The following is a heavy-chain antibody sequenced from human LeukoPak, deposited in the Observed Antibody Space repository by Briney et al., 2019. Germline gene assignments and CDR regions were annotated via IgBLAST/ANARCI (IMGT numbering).Heavy chain of an antibody. CDR1: GGSISSYY. D-gene: IGHD6-13*01. CDR3: ARHRPYSSSWYRSIQFDY. V-gene: IGHV4-59*08. Sequence: SETLSLTCTVSGGSISSYYCSWIRQPPGKGLEWIGYIYYSGSTNYNPSLKSRVTISVDTSKNQFSLKLSAVTAADTAVYYCARHRPYSSSWYRSIQFDYWGQGTLVTVST. CDR2: IYYSGST. J-gene: IGHJ4*02.